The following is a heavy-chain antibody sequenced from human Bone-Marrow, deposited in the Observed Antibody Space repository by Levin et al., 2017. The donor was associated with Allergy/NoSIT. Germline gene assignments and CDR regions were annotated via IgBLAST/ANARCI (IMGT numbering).Heavy chain of an antibody. V-gene: IGHV3-23*01. J-gene: IGHJ5*02. D-gene: IGHD2-21*02. Sequence: PGGSLRLSCAASGFTFSSYAMSWVRQAPGKGLEWVSAISGSGGSTYYADSVKGRFTISRDNSKNTLYLQMNSLRAEDTAVYYCAKEWSRCGGDCFTNNWFDPWGQGTLVTVSS. CDR3: AKEWSRCGGDCFTNNWFDP. CDR2: ISGSGGST. CDR1: GFTFSSYA.